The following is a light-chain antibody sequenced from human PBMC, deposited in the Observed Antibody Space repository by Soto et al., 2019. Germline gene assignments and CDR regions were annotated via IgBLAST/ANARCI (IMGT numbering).Light chain of an antibody. CDR1: SSDVGSYNL. CDR2: DGS. Sequence: QSALTQPASVSGSPGQSITLSCTGISSDVGSYNLVSWYQHHPGKGPKLMIYDGSNRPSGVSNRFSGSKSGSTASLTISGLQAEDEADYYCFSFAGGATVVFGGGTKLTVL. CDR3: FSFAGGATVV. J-gene: IGLJ2*01. V-gene: IGLV2-23*01.